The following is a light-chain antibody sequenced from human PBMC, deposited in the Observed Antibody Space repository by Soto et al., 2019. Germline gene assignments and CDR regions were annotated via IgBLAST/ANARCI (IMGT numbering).Light chain of an antibody. J-gene: IGKJ1*01. V-gene: IGKV1-5*03. CDR1: QSISSW. CDR3: QQYNSYSTWT. CDR2: KAS. Sequence: DIRMTQSPSTLSASVGDRVTITSRASQSISSWLAWHQQKPGKAPKLLISKASSLESGVPSRFSGSGSGTDFTLTISSLQPDDFATYYCQQYNSYSTWTFGQGTKVDIK.